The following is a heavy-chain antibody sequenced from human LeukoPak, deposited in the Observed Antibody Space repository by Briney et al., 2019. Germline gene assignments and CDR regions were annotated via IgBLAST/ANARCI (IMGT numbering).Heavy chain of an antibody. CDR3: AKEAYYDCSGSLDY. V-gene: IGHV3-23*01. J-gene: IGHJ4*02. Sequence: GGSLRLSCAASGFTFSTYAMSWVRQAPGKGLEWVSCINGRGGSTYYADSVKGRFTISRDNSKNTLYLHMSSLRADDTAMYYCAKEAYYDCSGSLDYWGQGTLVTVSS. CDR2: INGRGGST. CDR1: GFTFSTYA. D-gene: IGHD3-22*01.